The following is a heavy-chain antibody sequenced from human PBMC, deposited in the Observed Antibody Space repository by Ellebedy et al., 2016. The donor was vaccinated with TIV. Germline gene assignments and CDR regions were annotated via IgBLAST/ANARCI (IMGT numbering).Heavy chain of an antibody. V-gene: IGHV1-8*01. CDR3: ARGKRNILWSDY. Sequence: ASVKVSCKTSGYTFISYDITWVRQATGQGLEWMGWMNPNSGNTGYAQEFQGRVSMTRDTSTDTAYMELSSLTSEDTAVYYCARGKRNILWSDYWGQGTLVTVSS. CDR1: GYTFISYD. J-gene: IGHJ4*02. CDR2: MNPNSGNT. D-gene: IGHD1-14*01.